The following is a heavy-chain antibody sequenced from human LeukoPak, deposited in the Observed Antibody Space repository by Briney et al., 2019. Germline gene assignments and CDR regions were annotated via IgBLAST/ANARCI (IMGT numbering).Heavy chain of an antibody. CDR3: ARRSSSTIYYYYMDV. J-gene: IGHJ6*03. V-gene: IGHV4-34*01. CDR1: GGPFSGYY. D-gene: IGHD6-6*01. Sequence: SETLSLTCAVYGGPFSGYYWSWIRQPPGKGLEWIGEINHSGSTNYNPSLKSRVTISVDTSKNQFSLKLSSVTAADTAVYYCARRSSSTIYYYYMDVWGKGTTVTVSS. CDR2: INHSGST.